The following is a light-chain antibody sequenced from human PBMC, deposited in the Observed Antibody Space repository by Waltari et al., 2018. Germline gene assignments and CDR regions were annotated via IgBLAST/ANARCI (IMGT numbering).Light chain of an antibody. V-gene: IGKV1-39*01. CDR3: QQSYSSLLT. CDR1: HFISNY. J-gene: IGKJ4*01. Sequence: DIQMTQSPSSLSASVGDSVTITCRASHFISNYLNWYQQKPGKAPKLLIYAASSLQSGVPSRFSGSGSGTDFTLTISSLQPEDFATYHCQQSYSSLLTFGGGTKVEIK. CDR2: AAS.